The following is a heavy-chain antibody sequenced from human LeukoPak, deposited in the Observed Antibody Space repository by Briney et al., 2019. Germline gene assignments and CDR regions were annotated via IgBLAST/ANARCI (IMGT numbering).Heavy chain of an antibody. CDR2: INSDGSST. CDR1: GFTFSSSW. J-gene: IGHJ5*02. D-gene: IGHD3-10*01. V-gene: IGHV3-74*01. CDR3: AKAGGWFGELLQTSADNWFDP. Sequence: GGSLRLSCAASGFTFSSSWMHWVRQAPEKGLVWVSRINSDGSSTSYADSVKGRFTISRDNPKNTLYLQMNSLRAEDTAVYYCAKAGGWFGELLQTSADNWFDPWGQGTLVTVSS.